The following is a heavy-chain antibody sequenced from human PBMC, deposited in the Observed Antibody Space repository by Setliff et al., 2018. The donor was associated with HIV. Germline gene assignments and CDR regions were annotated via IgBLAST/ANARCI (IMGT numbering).Heavy chain of an antibody. Sequence: SVQVSCKSSGGSFNTYAINWVRQAPGQGLEWMGGIISIFDKANYAQKVHGILTITADDSTRTVYMELNSLGSGDTAVYYGASLTTDRFLEWLFVYWGQGTLVTVSS. J-gene: IGHJ4*02. CDR2: IISIFDKA. CDR3: ASLTTDRFLEWLFVY. V-gene: IGHV1-69*13. D-gene: IGHD3-3*01. CDR1: GGSFNTYA.